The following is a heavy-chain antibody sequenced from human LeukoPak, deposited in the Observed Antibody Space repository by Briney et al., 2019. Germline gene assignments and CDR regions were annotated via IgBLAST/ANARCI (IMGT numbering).Heavy chain of an antibody. CDR3: EKDWSAAH. CDR1: GFTFTNYA. J-gene: IGHJ4*02. CDR2: ISAGGAKT. D-gene: IGHD2-15*01. V-gene: IGHV3-23*01. Sequence: PGGSLRLSCAASGFTFTNYAMTWVRQATGKGLEWVSAISAGGAKTHYADSVRGRFTISRDDSKKTLYLQMSSLRAEDTAVYYCEKDWSAAHWGQGTLVTVSS.